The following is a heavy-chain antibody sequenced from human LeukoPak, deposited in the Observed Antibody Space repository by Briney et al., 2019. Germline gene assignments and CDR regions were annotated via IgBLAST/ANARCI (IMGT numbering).Heavy chain of an antibody. CDR3: AILSWDGRGSFY. V-gene: IGHV3-23*01. CDR1: GFTFSSYA. Sequence: PGGSLRLSCAASGFTFSSYAMSWVRQAPGKGLEWVAGVGGGPDIHYADSVKGRFTASRDDSKNTVYLHMSSLRAEDTAVYFCAILSWDGRGSFYWGQGTLVTVSS. J-gene: IGHJ4*02. CDR2: VGGGPDI. D-gene: IGHD2/OR15-2a*01.